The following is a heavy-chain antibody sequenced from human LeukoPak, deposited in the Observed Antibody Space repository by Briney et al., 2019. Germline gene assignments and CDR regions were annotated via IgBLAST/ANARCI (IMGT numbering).Heavy chain of an antibody. D-gene: IGHD4-23*01. CDR3: ARISPPHDYGDKVDY. V-gene: IGHV3-21*04. J-gene: IGHJ4*02. CDR1: GFTFSSYR. CDR2: ISGTSSYI. Sequence: GGSLRLSCAASGFTFSSYRMNWVRQAPGEGLEWLSSISGTSSYINYADSVKGRFTISRDNSKNTLYLQMNSLRAGDTAVYYCARISPPHDYGDKVDYWGQGTLVTVSS.